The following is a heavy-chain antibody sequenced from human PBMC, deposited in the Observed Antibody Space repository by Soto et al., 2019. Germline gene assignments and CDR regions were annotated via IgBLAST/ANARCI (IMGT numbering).Heavy chain of an antibody. D-gene: IGHD3-3*01. Sequence: PSETLSLTCTVSGGSISSYYWSWIRQPPGKGLEWIGYIYYSGSTNYNPSLKSRVTISVDTSKNQFSLKLSSVTAADTAVYYCARGNHYDFWSGYLPYYYYMDVWGKGTTVTVSS. J-gene: IGHJ6*03. V-gene: IGHV4-59*01. CDR3: ARGNHYDFWSGYLPYYYYMDV. CDR2: IYYSGST. CDR1: GGSISSYY.